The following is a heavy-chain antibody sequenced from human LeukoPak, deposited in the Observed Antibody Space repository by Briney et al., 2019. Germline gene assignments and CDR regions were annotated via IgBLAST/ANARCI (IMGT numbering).Heavy chain of an antibody. CDR3: TTDINSVAFDI. CDR1: GFTFSNAW. J-gene: IGHJ3*02. V-gene: IGHV3-15*01. D-gene: IGHD4-23*01. CDR2: IKSKTDGGTT. Sequence: GGSLRLSCAASGFTFSNAWMSWVRQAPGKGLEWIGRIKSKTDGGTTDYAAPVKGRFTISRDDSKNTLYLQMNSLKTEDTAVYYCTTDINSVAFDIWGQGTMVTVSS.